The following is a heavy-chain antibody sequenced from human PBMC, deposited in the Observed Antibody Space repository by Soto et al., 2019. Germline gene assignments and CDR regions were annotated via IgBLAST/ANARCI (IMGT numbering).Heavy chain of an antibody. Sequence: QVQLVQSGAEVKKPGSSVKVSCKASGGTFSSYTISRVRQAPGQGLEWMGRIIPILGIANYAQKFQGRVTITADKSTSTAYMELSSLRSEDTAVYYCARVGYCSGGNCYSFDYWGQGTLVTVSS. D-gene: IGHD2-15*01. J-gene: IGHJ4*02. CDR2: IIPILGIA. CDR3: ARVGYCSGGNCYSFDY. CDR1: GGTFSSYT. V-gene: IGHV1-69*02.